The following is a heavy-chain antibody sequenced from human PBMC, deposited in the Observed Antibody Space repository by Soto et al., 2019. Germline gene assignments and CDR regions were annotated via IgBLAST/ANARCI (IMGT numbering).Heavy chain of an antibody. J-gene: IGHJ4*02. D-gene: IGHD1-26*01. CDR1: GGSIMSSNW. V-gene: IGHV4-4*02. CDR2: IYHSGST. Sequence: QVQLQESGPGLVKPSGTLSLTCAVSGGSIMSSNWWRWVRQIPEKGLEWIGEIYHSGSTKYNPSLRSRVSISVDKSKRQFSLRVNYVTAADTDIYYSARVSSVAYYFDQWGQGTLVAASS. CDR3: ARVSSVAYYFDQ.